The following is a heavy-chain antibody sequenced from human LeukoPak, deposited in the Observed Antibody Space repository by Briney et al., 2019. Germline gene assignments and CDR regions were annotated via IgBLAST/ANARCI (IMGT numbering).Heavy chain of an antibody. Sequence: SETLSLTCTVSGGSISSSSYYWGWIRQPPGKGLEWIGSIYYSGSTYYNPSLKSRVTISVDTSKNQFSLKLSSVTAADTAVYYCASGDIVATINSSDYWGQGTLVTVSS. CDR1: GGSISSSSYY. V-gene: IGHV4-39*01. CDR2: IYYSGST. CDR3: ASGDIVATINSSDY. D-gene: IGHD5-12*01. J-gene: IGHJ4*02.